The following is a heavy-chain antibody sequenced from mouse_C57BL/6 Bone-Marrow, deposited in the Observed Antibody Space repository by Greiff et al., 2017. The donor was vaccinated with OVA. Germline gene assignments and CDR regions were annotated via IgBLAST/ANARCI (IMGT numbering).Heavy chain of an antibody. CDR2: IWTGGGT. Sequence: QVQLKESGPGLVAPSQSLSITCPVSGFSLPIYAISWFLQPPVKVLEWLGVIWTGGGTNYNSALKSRLSISKDNSKSQVFLKMNSLQTDDTARYYCARTYYSHYYAMDYWGQGTSVTVSS. V-gene: IGHV2-9-1*01. CDR1: GFSLPIYA. D-gene: IGHD2-12*01. CDR3: ARTYYSHYYAMDY. J-gene: IGHJ4*01.